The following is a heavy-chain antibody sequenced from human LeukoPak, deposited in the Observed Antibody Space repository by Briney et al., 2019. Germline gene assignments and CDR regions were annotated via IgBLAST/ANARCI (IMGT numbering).Heavy chain of an antibody. CDR2: IYSGGGT. D-gene: IGHD2-15*01. Sequence: GGSLRLSCAASGFTVSSNYMSWVRQAPGKGLEWVSVIYSGGGTSYADSVKGRFTISRDNSKNTLYLRMNSLRAEDTAVYYCAKDRQYCSGGSCYPDAFDIWGQGTMVAVSS. CDR3: AKDRQYCSGGSCYPDAFDI. J-gene: IGHJ3*02. V-gene: IGHV3-53*01. CDR1: GFTVSSNY.